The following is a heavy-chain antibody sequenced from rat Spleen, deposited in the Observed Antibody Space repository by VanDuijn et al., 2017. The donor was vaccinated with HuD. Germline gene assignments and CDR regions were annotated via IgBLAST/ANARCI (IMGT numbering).Heavy chain of an antibody. D-gene: IGHD1-9*01. Sequence: EVQLVESNGGLVQPGRSLKLSCAASGFTFSNYGMHWIRQAPTKGLEWVASISPSGGSTYYRDSVKGRFTISRDNAKSTLYLQMDSLRSEDTATYYCARRHYGYTYHWYFDFWGPGTMVTVSS. CDR1: GFTFSNYG. CDR3: ARRHYGYTYHWYFDF. V-gene: IGHV5-19*01. CDR2: ISPSGGST. J-gene: IGHJ1*01.